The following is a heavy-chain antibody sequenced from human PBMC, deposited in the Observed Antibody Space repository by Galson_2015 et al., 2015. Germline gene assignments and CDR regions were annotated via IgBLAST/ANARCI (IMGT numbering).Heavy chain of an antibody. J-gene: IGHJ6*02. V-gene: IGHV3-33*01. CDR2: IWYDGSNK. CDR3: ARDVLRGYSYGLDYYYYYGMDV. D-gene: IGHD5-18*01. CDR1: GFTFSSYG. Sequence: SLRLSCAASGFTFSSYGMHWVRQAPGKGLEWVAVIWYDGSNKYYADSVKGRFTTSRDNSKNTLYLQMNSLRAEDTAVYYCARDVLRGYSYGLDYYYYYGMDVWGQGTTVTVSS.